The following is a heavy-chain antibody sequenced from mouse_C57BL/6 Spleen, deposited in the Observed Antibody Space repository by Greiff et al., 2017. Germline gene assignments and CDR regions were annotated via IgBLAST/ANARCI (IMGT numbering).Heavy chain of an antibody. J-gene: IGHJ2*01. D-gene: IGHD2-4*01. CDR2: IYPSDSET. CDR3: ARSIYYDYDHFDY. CDR1: GYTFTSYW. V-gene: IGHV1-61*01. Sequence: VQLQQPGAELVRPGSSVKLSCKASGYTFTSYWMDWVKQRPGQGLEWIGNIYPSDSETHYNQKFKDKATLTVDKSSSTAYMQLSSLTSEDSAVYYCARSIYYDYDHFDYWGQGTTLTVSS.